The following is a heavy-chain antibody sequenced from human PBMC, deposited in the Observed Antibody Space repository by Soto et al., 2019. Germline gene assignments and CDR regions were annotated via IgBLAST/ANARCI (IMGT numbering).Heavy chain of an antibody. CDR3: ARAGNVHCSRMSCYPDV. D-gene: IGHD2-2*01. V-gene: IGHV1-46*03. CDR2: INPYDSTT. J-gene: IGHJ6*04. Sequence: QVQLVQSGAEVKKPGASVKVSCKASGYTLTSYYMHWVRQAPGQGLEWIGIINPYDSTTSYLREFRGRVTVTRDTSTSTVYMELTSLRSEDTAVYYCARAGNVHCSRMSCYPDVWGKGTTVTVSS. CDR1: GYTLTSYY.